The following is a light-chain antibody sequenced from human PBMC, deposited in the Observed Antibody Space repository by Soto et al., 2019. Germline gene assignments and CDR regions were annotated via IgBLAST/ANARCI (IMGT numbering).Light chain of an antibody. CDR1: QSVSSSY. Sequence: IVLTKSPCTLSLSPGERATLSCRASQSVSSSYLAWYQQNPGQAPRLLIYGASSRATGIPDRFSGSGSGTDSTLTISRLEPEDFAVYYCQQYGSSPPWTFGQGTKV. J-gene: IGKJ1*01. CDR3: QQYGSSPPWT. CDR2: GAS. V-gene: IGKV3-20*01.